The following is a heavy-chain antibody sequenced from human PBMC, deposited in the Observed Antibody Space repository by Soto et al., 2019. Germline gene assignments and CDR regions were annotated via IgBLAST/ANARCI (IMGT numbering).Heavy chain of an antibody. CDR2: INAGNGNT. D-gene: IGHD3-3*01. Sequence: ASVKVSCKASGYTFTSYAMHWVRQAPGQRLEWMGWINAGNGNTKYSQKFQGRVTITRDTSASTAYMELSSLRSEDTAVYYCARAAIFGVATFDYWGQGTLVTVSS. CDR3: ARAAIFGVATFDY. V-gene: IGHV1-3*01. J-gene: IGHJ4*02. CDR1: GYTFTSYA.